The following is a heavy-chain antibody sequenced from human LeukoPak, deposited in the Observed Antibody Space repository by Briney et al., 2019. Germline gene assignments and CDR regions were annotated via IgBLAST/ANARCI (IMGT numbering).Heavy chain of an antibody. D-gene: IGHD3-9*01. J-gene: IGHJ6*03. Sequence: ASVKVSCKASGYMFNAYGISLVRQAPGQGLEWMGWISSYNGNTNYPQKFQGRVTVTTDTSTSTAYMELRSLRSDDTAVYYCARDVFDILTGYLSGYYYYMDVWGKGTTVIVSS. V-gene: IGHV1-18*04. CDR2: ISSYNGNT. CDR1: GYMFNAYG. CDR3: ARDVFDILTGYLSGYYYYMDV.